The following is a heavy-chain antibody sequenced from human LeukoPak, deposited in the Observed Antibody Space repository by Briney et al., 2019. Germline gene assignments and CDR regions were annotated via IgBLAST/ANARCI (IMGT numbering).Heavy chain of an antibody. Sequence: GGSLRLSCAASGLTFSSYWMHWVRQAPGKGLVWVSRINSDGSATFYADSVKGRFTISRDNAKNTLYLQMNSLRAEDTAVYYCARESRDCSSTSCPHPFDYWGQGTLVTVSS. CDR2: INSDGSAT. J-gene: IGHJ4*02. CDR3: ARESRDCSSTSCPHPFDY. CDR1: GLTFSSYW. D-gene: IGHD2-2*01. V-gene: IGHV3-74*01.